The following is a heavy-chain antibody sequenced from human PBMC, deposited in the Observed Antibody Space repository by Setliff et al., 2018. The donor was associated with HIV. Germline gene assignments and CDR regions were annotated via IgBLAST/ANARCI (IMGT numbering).Heavy chain of an antibody. CDR1: GFTFSNSW. CDR2: IRGDGRST. CDR3: GRDVHIAAADSWGQGEDYYYYYGMDV. J-gene: IGHJ6*02. D-gene: IGHD6-13*01. Sequence: GGSLRLSCVASGFTFSNSWIHWVRHAPGKGLMWVSRIRGDGRSTNYADSVKGRFTISRDNAKNTVYLQMSSLRAEDTAVYYCGRDVHIAAADSWGQGEDYYYYYGMDVWGQGTTVTVSS. V-gene: IGHV3-74*01.